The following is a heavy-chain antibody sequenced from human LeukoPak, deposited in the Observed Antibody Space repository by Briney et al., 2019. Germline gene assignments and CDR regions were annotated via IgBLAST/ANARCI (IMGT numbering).Heavy chain of an antibody. Sequence: SGGSLRLSCAASGFTVSSNYVSWVRQAPGKGLEWVSVIYSGGSTYYADSVKGRFTISRDNSKNTLYLQMNSLRAEDTAVYYCARARYYDSSGYTLWGQGTLVTVSS. D-gene: IGHD3-22*01. V-gene: IGHV3-53*01. CDR2: IYSGGST. CDR1: GFTVSSNY. CDR3: ARARYYDSSGYTL. J-gene: IGHJ4*02.